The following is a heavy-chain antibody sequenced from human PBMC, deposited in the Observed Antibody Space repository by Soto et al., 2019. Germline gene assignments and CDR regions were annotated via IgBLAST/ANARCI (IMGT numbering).Heavy chain of an antibody. CDR1: GYTFTSYD. Sequence: ASVKVSCKASGYTFTSYDINWVRQATGQGLEWMGWMKPNSGNTGYAQKFQGRVTMTRNTSISTAYMELSSLRSEDTAVYYCARMHYGSSSDIVGWFDPWGQGTLVTVSS. CDR3: ARMHYGSSSDIVGWFDP. CDR2: MKPNSGNT. J-gene: IGHJ5*02. V-gene: IGHV1-8*01. D-gene: IGHD6-6*01.